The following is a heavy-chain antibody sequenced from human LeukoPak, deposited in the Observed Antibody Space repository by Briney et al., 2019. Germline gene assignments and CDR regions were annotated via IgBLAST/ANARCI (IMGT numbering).Heavy chain of an antibody. D-gene: IGHD2-2*01. CDR2: ISYDGSNK. CDR1: GFTFSSYA. Sequence: GRSLRLSCAASGFTFSSYAMHWVRQAPGKGLEWVAVISYDGSNKYYADSVKGRFTISRDNSKNTLYLQMNSLRAEDTAAYYCARDLGAHCSSTSCPRGAFDYWGQGTLVTVSS. V-gene: IGHV3-30*04. J-gene: IGHJ4*02. CDR3: ARDLGAHCSSTSCPRGAFDY.